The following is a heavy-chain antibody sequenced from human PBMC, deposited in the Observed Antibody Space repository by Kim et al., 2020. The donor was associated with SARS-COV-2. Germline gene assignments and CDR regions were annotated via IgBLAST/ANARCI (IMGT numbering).Heavy chain of an antibody. V-gene: IGHV1-2*02. CDR2: GT. Sequence: GTNYAQKFQDRVTMTRETSISTAYMELSRLRSDDTAVYYCARVLVAAYDYWGQGTLVTVSS. D-gene: IGHD2-15*01. J-gene: IGHJ4*02. CDR3: ARVLVAAYDY.